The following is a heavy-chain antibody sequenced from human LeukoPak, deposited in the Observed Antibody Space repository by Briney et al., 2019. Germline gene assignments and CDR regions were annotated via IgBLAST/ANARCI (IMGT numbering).Heavy chain of an antibody. CDR2: ISGSGGST. J-gene: IGHJ1*01. Sequence: AGGSLGLSCAASGFTFSTYAMSWVRQAPGKGLEWVSAISGSGGSTYYADSVKGRFTISRDNSKNTLYLQMNSLRAEDTAVYYCIAAAGQFQHWGQGTLVTVSS. CDR3: IAAAGQFQH. D-gene: IGHD6-13*01. V-gene: IGHV3-23*01. CDR1: GFTFSTYA.